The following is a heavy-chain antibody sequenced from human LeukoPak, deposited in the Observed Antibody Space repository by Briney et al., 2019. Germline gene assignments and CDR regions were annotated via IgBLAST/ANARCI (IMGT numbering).Heavy chain of an antibody. CDR3: ARVNSGYAAH. V-gene: IGHV4-59*01. CDR1: GASISSYY. D-gene: IGHD5-12*01. CDR2: IYYSGST. J-gene: IGHJ4*02. Sequence: SETLSLTCTVSGASISSYYWSWIRQPPGKGLEWIGYIYYSGSTNYNPSLKSRVTISVDTSKNQFSLKLSSVTAADTAVYYCARVNSGYAAHWGQGTLVTVSS.